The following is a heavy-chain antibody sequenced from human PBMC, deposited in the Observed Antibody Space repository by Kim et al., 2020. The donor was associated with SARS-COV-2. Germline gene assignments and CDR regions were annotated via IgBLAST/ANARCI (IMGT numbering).Heavy chain of an antibody. D-gene: IGHD1-26*01. CDR1: GYTFTSYV. J-gene: IGHJ4*02. CDR3: ASERTVGGTTGDFDY. Sequence: ASVKVSCKASGYTFTSYVMHWVRQAPGQRLEWMGWINGGNGNTKYSQKFQGRVTITRDTSASTAYMELSSLRSEDTAVYYCASERTVGGTTGDFDYWGQGSLVTVSS. CDR2: INGGNGNT. V-gene: IGHV1-3*01.